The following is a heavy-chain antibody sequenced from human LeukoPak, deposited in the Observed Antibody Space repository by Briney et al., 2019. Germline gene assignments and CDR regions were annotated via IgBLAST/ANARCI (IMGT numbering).Heavy chain of an antibody. CDR1: GGSISSYY. D-gene: IGHD1-26*01. CDR2: IYYSGST. J-gene: IGHJ4*02. Sequence: PSETLSLTCTVSGGSISSYYWSWIRQPPGKGLEWIGYIYYSGSTNYNPSLKSRVTISVDTSKNQFSLKLSSVTAADTAVYYCARWSYSNYYFDYWGQGTLVTVSS. CDR3: ARWSYSNYYFDY. V-gene: IGHV4-59*01.